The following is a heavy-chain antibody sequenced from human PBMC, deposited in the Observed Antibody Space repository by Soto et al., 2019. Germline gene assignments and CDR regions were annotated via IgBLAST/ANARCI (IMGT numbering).Heavy chain of an antibody. CDR1: GGTFNNYA. CDR3: TREDNATSRYSSPYFPH. V-gene: IGHV1-69*01. D-gene: IGHD2-15*01. Sequence: QVQLVQSGAEVKKAGSSVKVSCKASGGTFNNYAISWVRQAPGQGIEWMGGISPLSATTKYAQWFEDRVSIPAAEFTTTAYMVIPSLTSADTAVYYCTREDNATSRYSSPYFPHWGQGTLVTVFS. CDR2: ISPLSATT. J-gene: IGHJ1*01.